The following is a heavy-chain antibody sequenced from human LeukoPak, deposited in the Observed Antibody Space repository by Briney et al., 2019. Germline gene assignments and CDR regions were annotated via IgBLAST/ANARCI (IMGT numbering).Heavy chain of an antibody. CDR3: ARAPNYDSSGYYQDAFDI. J-gene: IGHJ3*02. V-gene: IGHV3-48*01. CDR1: GFIFSDNS. Sequence: GGSLRLSCAVSGFIFSDNSMNWVRQAPGKGLEWISYISPSSSAIYYADSVKGRFTISRDNAKNSLYLQMNSLRGEDTAVYYCARAPNYDSSGYYQDAFDIWGQGTMVTVSS. CDR2: ISPSSSAI. D-gene: IGHD3-22*01.